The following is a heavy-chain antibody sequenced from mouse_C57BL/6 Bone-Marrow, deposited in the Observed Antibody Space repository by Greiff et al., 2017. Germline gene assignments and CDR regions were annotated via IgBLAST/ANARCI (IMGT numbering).Heavy chain of an antibody. CDR2: ISYDGSN. Sequence: VQLKESGPGLVKPSQSLSLTCSVTGYSITSGYYWNWIRQFPGNKLEWMGYISYDGSNNYNPSLKNRISITRDTSKNQFFLKLNSVTTEDTATYYCARAGTAVATGAMDYWGQGTSVTVSS. J-gene: IGHJ4*01. CDR3: ARAGTAVATGAMDY. CDR1: GYSITSGYY. V-gene: IGHV3-6*01. D-gene: IGHD1-1*01.